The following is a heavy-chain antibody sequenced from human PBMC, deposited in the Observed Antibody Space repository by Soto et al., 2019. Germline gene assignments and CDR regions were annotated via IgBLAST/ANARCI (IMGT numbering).Heavy chain of an antibody. CDR3: SKDRRGGRAVLDS. CDR2: ISYDGSSK. CDR1: GFSFSNYG. J-gene: IGHJ4*02. Sequence: PGGPLRLSCAASGFSFSNYGMHWVRQAPGKGLEWVAVISYDGSSKYHADSVKGRFTISRDNSKNTLHLQMNSLRAEDTAVYYCSKDRRGGRAVLDSWGQGTPVTVSS. V-gene: IGHV3-30*18.